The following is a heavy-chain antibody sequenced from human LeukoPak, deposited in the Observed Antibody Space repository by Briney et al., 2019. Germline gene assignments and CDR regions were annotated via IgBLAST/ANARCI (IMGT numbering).Heavy chain of an antibody. CDR2: ISGSGGST. CDR3: ARLLDEGYCSSTSAPFDP. D-gene: IGHD2-2*01. J-gene: IGHJ5*02. V-gene: IGHV3-23*01. Sequence: GGSLRLSCAASRFTFSSYAMSWVRQAPGKGLEWVSAISGSGGSTYYADSVKGRFTISRDNSKNTLYLQVNSLRAEDTAVYYCARLLDEGYCSSTSAPFDPWGQGTLVTVSS. CDR1: RFTFSSYA.